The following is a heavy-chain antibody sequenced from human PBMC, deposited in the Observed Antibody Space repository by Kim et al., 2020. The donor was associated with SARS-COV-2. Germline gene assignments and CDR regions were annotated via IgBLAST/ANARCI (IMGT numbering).Heavy chain of an antibody. CDR3: ARDQDIVVVVAQTIYYYYGMDV. V-gene: IGHV1-18*01. CDR2: ISAYNGNT. CDR1: GYTFTSYG. D-gene: IGHD2-15*01. J-gene: IGHJ6*02. Sequence: ASVKVSCKASGYTFTSYGISWVRQAPGQGLEWMGWISAYNGNTNYAQKLQGRVTMTTDTSTSTAYMELRSLRSDDTAVYYCARDQDIVVVVAQTIYYYYGMDVWGQGTTVTVSS.